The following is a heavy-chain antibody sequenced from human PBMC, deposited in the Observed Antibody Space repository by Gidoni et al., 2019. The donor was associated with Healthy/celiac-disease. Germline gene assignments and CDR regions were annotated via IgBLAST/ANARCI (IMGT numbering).Heavy chain of an antibody. Sequence: QVQLVQSGAAVQKPGASGKVPCQASAYTFTGYSMHWVRQAPGKGLEWVGWINPNSGGTNYAQKFQGWVTMTRDTSISTAYMELSRLRSDDTAVYYCARSYSGSHDAFDIWGQGTMVTVSS. CDR3: ARSYSGSHDAFDI. CDR1: AYTFTGYS. J-gene: IGHJ3*02. V-gene: IGHV1-2*04. CDR2: INPNSGGT. D-gene: IGHD1-26*01.